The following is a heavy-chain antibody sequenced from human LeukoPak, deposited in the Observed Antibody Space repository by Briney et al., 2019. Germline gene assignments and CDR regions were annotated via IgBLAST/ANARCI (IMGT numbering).Heavy chain of an antibody. D-gene: IGHD5-12*01. CDR3: ARSGSGYLRYYFDY. CDR1: GDSISSGDYY. CDR2: ISSSGST. V-gene: IGHV4-61*02. Sequence: SETLSLTCTVSGDSISSGDYYWSWIRQPAGKGLEWIGRISSSGSTNYNPSLKSRVTISVDTSKNQFSLKLSSVTAADTAVYYCARSGSGYLRYYFDYWGQGTLVTVSS. J-gene: IGHJ4*02.